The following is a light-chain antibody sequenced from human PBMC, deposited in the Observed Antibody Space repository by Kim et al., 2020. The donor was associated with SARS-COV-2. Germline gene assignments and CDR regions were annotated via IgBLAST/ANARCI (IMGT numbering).Light chain of an antibody. V-gene: IGKV1-5*03. CDR1: QSMISW. CDR2: KTS. CDR3: QQYNDYSRS. J-gene: IGKJ1*01. Sequence: ASVGHRVTLTCRASQSMISWLAWYQQKPGKAPKLLIYKTSNLESGVPSRFSGSGSGTEYTLTISSLQPDDFATYYCQQYNDYSRSFGQGTKVDIK.